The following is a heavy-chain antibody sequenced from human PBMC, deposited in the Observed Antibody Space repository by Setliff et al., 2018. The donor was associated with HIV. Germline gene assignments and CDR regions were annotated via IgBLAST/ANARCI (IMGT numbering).Heavy chain of an antibody. J-gene: IGHJ4*02. V-gene: IGHV1-2*06. D-gene: IGHD2-15*01. CDR1: GYTFTDYY. CDR2: INPKSGVT. Sequence: ASVKVSCKASGYTFTDYYIHWGRQAPGHGLEWVGRINPKSGVTSYAQNFRARVTMTRDTSSTTAYMELSTLRSDDTALYYCARDLIRITPHGDLPFWGQGTLVTVSS. CDR3: ARDLIRITPHGDLPF.